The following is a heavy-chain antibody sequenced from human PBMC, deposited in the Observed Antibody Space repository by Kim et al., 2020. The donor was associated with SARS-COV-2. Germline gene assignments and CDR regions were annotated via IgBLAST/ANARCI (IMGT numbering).Heavy chain of an antibody. CDR3: ARSASKYYYGSAATWFDP. V-gene: IGHV4-34*01. D-gene: IGHD3-10*01. J-gene: IGHJ5*02. Sequence: RRVTISVDTSKNQFSLKLSSVTAAETAVYYCARSASKYYYGSAATWFDPWGQGTLVTVSS.